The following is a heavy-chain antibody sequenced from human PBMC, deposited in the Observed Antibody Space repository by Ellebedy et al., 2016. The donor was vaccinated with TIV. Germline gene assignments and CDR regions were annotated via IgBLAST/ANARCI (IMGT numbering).Heavy chain of an antibody. CDR3: ARETRTVRGVTLTGYYGMDV. CDR1: GGTFSSYA. V-gene: IGHV1-69*13. D-gene: IGHD3-10*01. Sequence: SVKVSXXASGGTFSSYAISWVRQAPGQGLEWMGGTIPIFGTANYAQKFQGRVTVTADESTSTAYMYLSSLRSEDTAVYYCARETRTVRGVTLTGYYGMDVWGQGTTVTVSS. J-gene: IGHJ6*02. CDR2: TIPIFGTA.